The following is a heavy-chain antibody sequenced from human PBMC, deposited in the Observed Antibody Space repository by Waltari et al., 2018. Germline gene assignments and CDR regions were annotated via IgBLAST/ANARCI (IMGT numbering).Heavy chain of an antibody. V-gene: IGHV1-8*03. CDR2: MNPNSGNT. CDR1: GYTFTSYD. J-gene: IGHJ6*02. Sequence: QVQLVQSGAEVKKPGASVKVSCKASGYTFTSYDINWVRQATGQGLEWMGWMNPNSGNTGYAQKFQGRVTITRNTSISTAYMELSSLRSEDTAVYYCARDSYSSSSYYYYGMDVWGQGTTVTVSS. CDR3: ARDSYSSSSYYYYGMDV. D-gene: IGHD6-6*01.